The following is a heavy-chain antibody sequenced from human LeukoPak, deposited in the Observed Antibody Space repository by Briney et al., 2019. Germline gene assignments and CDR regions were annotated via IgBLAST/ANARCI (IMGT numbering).Heavy chain of an antibody. D-gene: IGHD3-22*01. CDR3: ARYYYDSSGYYIDGHFDY. J-gene: IGHJ4*02. V-gene: IGHV4-59*11. CDR1: GGSISSHY. CDR2: IYYSGST. Sequence: SETLSLTCTVSGGSISSHYWSWIRQPPGKGLEWIGYIYYSGSTNYNPSLKSRVTISVDTSKHQFSLKLSSVTAADTAVYYCARYYYDSSGYYIDGHFDYWGQGTLVTVSS.